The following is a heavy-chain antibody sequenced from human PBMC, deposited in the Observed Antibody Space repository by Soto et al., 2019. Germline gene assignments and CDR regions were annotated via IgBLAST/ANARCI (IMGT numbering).Heavy chain of an antibody. J-gene: IGHJ4*02. CDR1: GYTFTGYY. D-gene: IGHD3-10*01. V-gene: IGHV1-2*02. Sequence: ASLKVSCKASGYTFTGYYMHWVRQAPGQGLEWMGWINPNSGGTNYAQKFQGRVTMTRDTSISTAYMELSRLRSDDTAVYYCARGHRRGYYGSGITPYWGQGTLVTVSS. CDR2: INPNSGGT. CDR3: ARGHRRGYYGSGITPY.